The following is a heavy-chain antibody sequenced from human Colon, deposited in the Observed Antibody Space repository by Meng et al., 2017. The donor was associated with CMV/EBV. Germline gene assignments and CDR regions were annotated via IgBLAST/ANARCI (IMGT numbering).Heavy chain of an antibody. V-gene: IGHV3-23*01. Sequence: GESLKISCAASGFTFSSYAMSWVRQAPGKGLEWVSAISGSGGSTYYADSVKGRFTISRDNSKNTLYLQMNSLRAEDTAVYYCAKDRHPYYDFWSGPPFDYWGQGTLVTVSS. CDR3: AKDRHPYYDFWSGPPFDY. CDR2: ISGSGGST. J-gene: IGHJ4*02. CDR1: GFTFSSYA. D-gene: IGHD3-3*01.